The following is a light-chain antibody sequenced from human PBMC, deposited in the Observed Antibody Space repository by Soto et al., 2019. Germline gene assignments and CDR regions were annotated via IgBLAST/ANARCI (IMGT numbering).Light chain of an antibody. V-gene: IGKV3-15*01. CDR2: GAS. CDR3: QQYNNWPPFT. Sequence: DIVMTQSPATLSVSPGERATLSCRASQTISSNLAWYQQKPGQTPRLLIYGASTRAAGIPARFSGSGSGTDFTLTITSLQSEDFAVYYCQQYNNWPPFTFGPGTKLDIK. CDR1: QTISSN. J-gene: IGKJ3*01.